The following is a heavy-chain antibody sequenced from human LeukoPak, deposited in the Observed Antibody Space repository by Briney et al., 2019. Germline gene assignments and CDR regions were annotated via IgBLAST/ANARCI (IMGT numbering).Heavy chain of an antibody. CDR2: INPNSGDT. CDR1: GYTFTGYY. V-gene: IGHV1-2*02. D-gene: IGHD3-22*01. Sequence: GASVKVSCKTSGYTFTGYYMHWVRQAPGQGLEWMGWINPNSGDTNYAQKFQGRVTMTRDTSISTAYMELSRLIPDDTAVYYCARDPGDSSGYLSQSDYWGQGTLVTVSS. J-gene: IGHJ4*02. CDR3: ARDPGDSSGYLSQSDY.